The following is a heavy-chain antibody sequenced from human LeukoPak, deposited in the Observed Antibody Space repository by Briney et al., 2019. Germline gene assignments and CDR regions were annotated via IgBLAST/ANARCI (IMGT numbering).Heavy chain of an antibody. J-gene: IGHJ4*02. CDR2: INSDGSST. Sequence: GGSLRLSCAASGLTFSSYWMHWVRQAPGKGLVWVSRINSDGSSTSYADSVKGRFTISRDNAKNTLYLQMNSLRAEDTAVYYCARTDYDFWSGYFDYWGQGTLVTVSS. V-gene: IGHV3-74*01. D-gene: IGHD3-3*01. CDR1: GLTFSSYW. CDR3: ARTDYDFWSGYFDY.